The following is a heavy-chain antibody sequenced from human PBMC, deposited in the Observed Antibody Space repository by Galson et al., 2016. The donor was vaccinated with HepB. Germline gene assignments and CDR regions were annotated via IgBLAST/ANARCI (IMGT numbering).Heavy chain of an antibody. V-gene: IGHV1-3*04. Sequence: SVKVSCKASGYTFSVNALHWVRQAPGQSLEWMGWIHTGNGNTKYSPQLEGRVTITMDTSASTAYMELSSLTSEDTAFYYCARVVHGSGTNWFDSWGQGTLVTVSS. D-gene: IGHD3-10*01. J-gene: IGHJ5*01. CDR1: GYTFSVNA. CDR2: IHTGNGNT. CDR3: ARVVHGSGTNWFDS.